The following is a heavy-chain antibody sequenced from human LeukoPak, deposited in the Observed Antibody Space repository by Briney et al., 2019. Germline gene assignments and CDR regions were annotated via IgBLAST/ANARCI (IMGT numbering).Heavy chain of an antibody. D-gene: IGHD2-2*01. CDR2: IYYSGST. CDR1: GGSISSYY. CDR3: ARIPRGYCSSTSCRSDAFDI. Sequence: PSETLSLTCTLSGGSISSYYWNWIREPPGKALEWMGYIYYSGSTNYNPSLKSRVTISVDTSKNQFSLKLSSVTAADTAVYYCARIPRGYCSSTSCRSDAFDIWGQGTMVTVSS. J-gene: IGHJ3*02. V-gene: IGHV4-59*01.